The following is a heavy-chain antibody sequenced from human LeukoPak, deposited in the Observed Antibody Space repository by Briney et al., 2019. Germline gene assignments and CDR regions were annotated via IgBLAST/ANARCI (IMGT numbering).Heavy chain of an antibody. Sequence: GGSLRLSCAASGFTFSNAWMNWVRQAPGKGLEWVAIISNDGSRKYYAHSVEGRFTISRDNSKNTLYLQMDSLRAEDTAVYYCARDRAWNYFDYWGQGTLVTVSS. CDR3: ARDRAWNYFDY. CDR2: ISNDGSRK. J-gene: IGHJ4*02. CDR1: GFTFSNAW. D-gene: IGHD3-3*01. V-gene: IGHV3-30*03.